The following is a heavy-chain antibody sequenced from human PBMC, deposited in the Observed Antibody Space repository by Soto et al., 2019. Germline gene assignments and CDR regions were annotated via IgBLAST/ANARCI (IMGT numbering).Heavy chain of an antibody. J-gene: IGHJ4*02. D-gene: IGHD3-10*01. CDR1: GGSFSGYY. CDR2: INHSGST. Sequence: QVQLQQWGAGLLKPSETLSLTCAVYGGSFSGYYWSWIRQPPGKGLEWIGEINHSGSTNYNPSLKSRVTISVHTSKNQFSLTLSSVTAADTVVYYCARGLWFGELLYRYYFDYWGQGTLVTVSS. CDR3: ARGLWFGELLYRYYFDY. V-gene: IGHV4-34*01.